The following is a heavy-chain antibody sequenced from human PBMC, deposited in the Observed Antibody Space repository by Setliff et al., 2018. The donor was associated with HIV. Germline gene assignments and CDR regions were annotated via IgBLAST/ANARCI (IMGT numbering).Heavy chain of an antibody. CDR1: GYTFTTYD. V-gene: IGHV1-18*01. J-gene: IGHJ3*02. CDR2: MNPNSGNT. Sequence: ASVKVSCKASGYTFTTYDINWVRQATGQGLEWMGWMNPNSGNTNYAQKLQGRVTMTTDTSTSTAYMELRSLRSDDTAVYYCARDTPVGAFDIWGQGTMVTVSS. CDR3: ARDTPVGAFDI.